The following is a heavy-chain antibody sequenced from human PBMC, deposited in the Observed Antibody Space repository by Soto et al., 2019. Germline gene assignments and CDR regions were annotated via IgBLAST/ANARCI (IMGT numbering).Heavy chain of an antibody. CDR3: AGGQYYFDY. J-gene: IGHJ4*02. CDR2: ISYDGSNK. CDR1: GFPFSSYG. Sequence: QVQLVESGGGVVQPGRSLRLSCAASGFPFSSYGMHWVRQAPGKGLEWVAHISYDGSNKHYTDSVKSRFTISRDNSKNMLYLQMCSLSAEDTAVYYCAGGQYYFDYCGQGTRVSVSS. D-gene: IGHD2-15*01. V-gene: IGHV3-30*03.